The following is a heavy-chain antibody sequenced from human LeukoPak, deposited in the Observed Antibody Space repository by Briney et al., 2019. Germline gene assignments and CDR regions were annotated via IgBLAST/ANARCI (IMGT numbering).Heavy chain of an antibody. CDR2: ISGSGGST. CDR1: GFTLSSYA. J-gene: IGHJ4*02. D-gene: IGHD3-3*01. Sequence: GGSLRLSCAASGFTLSSYAMSWVRQAPGKGLEWVSAISGSGGSTYYADSVKGRFTISRDNSKNTLYLQMNSLRAEDTAVYYCAKDSSDDFWSGYSFDYWGQGALVTVSS. CDR3: AKDSSDDFWSGYSFDY. V-gene: IGHV3-23*01.